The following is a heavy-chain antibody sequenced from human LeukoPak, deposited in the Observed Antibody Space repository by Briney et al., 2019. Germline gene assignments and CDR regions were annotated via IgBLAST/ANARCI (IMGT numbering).Heavy chain of an antibody. CDR1: GGSISSSSYY. CDR2: IYYSGST. D-gene: IGHD2-8*01. CDR3: ARTLGYCTNGVCYKRDY. V-gene: IGHV4-39*07. Sequence: SETLSLTCTVSGGSISSSSYYWGWIRQPPGKGLEWIGSIYYSGSTYYNPSLKSRVTISVDTSKNQFSLKLSSVTAADTAVYYCARTLGYCTNGVCYKRDYWGQGTLATVSS. J-gene: IGHJ4*02.